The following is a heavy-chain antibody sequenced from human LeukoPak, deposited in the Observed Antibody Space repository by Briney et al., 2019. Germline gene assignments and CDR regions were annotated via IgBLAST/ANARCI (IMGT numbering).Heavy chain of an antibody. CDR3: ARWSFHVVPAAAYYYYMDV. CDR1: GGSFSGYY. D-gene: IGHD2-2*01. Sequence: SETLSLTCAVFGGSFSGYYWSWIRQPPGKGLEWIGEINHSGSTNYNPSLKSRVTISVDTSKNQFSLKLSSVTAADTAVYYCARWSFHVVPAAAYYYYMDVWGKGTTVTVSS. J-gene: IGHJ6*03. V-gene: IGHV4-34*01. CDR2: INHSGST.